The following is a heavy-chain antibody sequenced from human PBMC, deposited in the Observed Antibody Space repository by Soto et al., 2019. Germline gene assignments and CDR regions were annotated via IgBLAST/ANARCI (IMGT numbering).Heavy chain of an antibody. CDR1: GYTFTSYA. CDR2: ISAYSGNT. CDR3: ARGCRDGSCYALPFDY. Sequence: ASVKVSCKASGYTFTSYAMHWVRQAPGQGLEWMGWISAYSGNTNYAQKLQGRVTMTTDTSTSTAYMELRSLRSDDTAGYYCARGCRDGSCYALPFDYWGQGTLVTVSS. V-gene: IGHV1-18*01. D-gene: IGHD2-15*01. J-gene: IGHJ4*02.